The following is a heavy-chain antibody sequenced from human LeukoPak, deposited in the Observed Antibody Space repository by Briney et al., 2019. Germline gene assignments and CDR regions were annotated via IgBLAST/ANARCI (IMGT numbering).Heavy chain of an antibody. Sequence: GGSLRLSCAASGFTFSSYTMNWVRQAPGKGLEWVSYISSGSTTIYYADSAKGRFTISRDNAKNSLYLQMNSLRAEDTAVYYCAKDPRAFWSGYYDYFDYWGQGTLVTVSS. CDR3: AKDPRAFWSGYYDYFDY. J-gene: IGHJ4*02. D-gene: IGHD3-3*01. CDR1: GFTFSSYT. V-gene: IGHV3-48*01. CDR2: ISSGSTTI.